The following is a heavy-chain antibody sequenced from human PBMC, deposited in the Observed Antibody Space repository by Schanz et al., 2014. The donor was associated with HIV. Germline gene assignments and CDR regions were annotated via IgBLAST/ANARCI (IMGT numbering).Heavy chain of an antibody. CDR1: GYTFTSQS. J-gene: IGHJ4*02. D-gene: IGHD1-1*01. Sequence: QVQLVQSGAEVKMPGASVKVSCKASGYTFTSQSMHWVRQAPGQGLEWMGWINPNSGGTNYAQKFQGRVTMTRDTSISSASLELTRLRSDDTAVYFCTRNRYQLLPFDFWGQGTLVTVSS. CDR3: TRNRYQLLPFDF. CDR2: INPNSGGT. V-gene: IGHV1-2*02.